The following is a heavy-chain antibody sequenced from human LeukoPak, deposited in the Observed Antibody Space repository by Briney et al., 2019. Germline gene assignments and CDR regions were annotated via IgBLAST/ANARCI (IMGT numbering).Heavy chain of an antibody. CDR1: GGTFSSYA. J-gene: IGHJ4*02. Sequence: GASVKVSCKASGGTFSSYAISWVRQAPGQRLEWMGVIITIFGTANYAQKFQGRVTITADESTSTDYMELSSLRSEDTAVYYCARVPFWSGYKVGYYFDYWGQGTLVTVSS. V-gene: IGHV1-69*13. CDR2: IITIFGTA. CDR3: ARVPFWSGYKVGYYFDY. D-gene: IGHD3-3*01.